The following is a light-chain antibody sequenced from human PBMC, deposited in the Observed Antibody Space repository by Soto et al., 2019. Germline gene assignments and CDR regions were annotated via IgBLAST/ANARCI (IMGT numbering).Light chain of an antibody. CDR1: QGIRND. CDR3: LQHNNYPWT. V-gene: IGKV1-17*01. CDR2: GVF. J-gene: IGKJ1*01. Sequence: DIQLTQSPSSLSSSVLERFTITCRASQGIRNDLGWYQQKPGKAPKRLIYGVFNLQSGVPSRFSGSGSGTEFTLTISSLQPEDFATYYCLQHNNYPWTFGQGTKVDIK.